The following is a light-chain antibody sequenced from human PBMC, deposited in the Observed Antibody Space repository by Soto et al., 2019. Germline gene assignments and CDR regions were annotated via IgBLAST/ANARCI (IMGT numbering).Light chain of an antibody. V-gene: IGKV1-39*01. CDR3: QQSYSTPRT. CDR1: QSIASY. Sequence: DIQMTQSPSSLSASVGDRVTITCRASQSIASYLNWYQQKPGKAHKLLIYDASSLQSGVPSGFSGSGSGTDFTLTISSLQPEDFATYFCQQSYSTPRTFGLGTKLDIK. J-gene: IGKJ2*01. CDR2: DAS.